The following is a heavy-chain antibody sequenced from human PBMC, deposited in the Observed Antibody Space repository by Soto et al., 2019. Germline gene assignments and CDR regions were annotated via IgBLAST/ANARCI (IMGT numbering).Heavy chain of an antibody. D-gene: IGHD3-9*01. CDR2: TYRSVST. V-gene: IGHV4-30-4*01. Sequence: PSEPLSLTCTVSGGSISSGDYYLSFVHQPPGKALQWTWYTYRSVSTYYNPSLKSRVTISVDTSKNQFSLKLSSVTAADTAVYYCARDSNRLRYFDWLLRGGWFEPWGQGTLVTVSS. J-gene: IGHJ5*02. CDR3: ARDSNRLRYFDWLLRGGWFEP. CDR1: GGSISSGDYY.